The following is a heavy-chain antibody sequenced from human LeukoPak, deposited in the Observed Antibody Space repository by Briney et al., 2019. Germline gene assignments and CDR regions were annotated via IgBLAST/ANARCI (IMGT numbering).Heavy chain of an antibody. CDR3: ATDMGGIGRDGYNLDY. CDR2: ISSSSSYI. D-gene: IGHD5-24*01. CDR1: GITFSNAA. Sequence: PGGSLRLSCAASGITFSNAAIHWVRQAPGKRLEWVSSISSSSSYIYYADSVKGRFTISRDNSKNTLYLQMNSLRAEDTAVYYCATDMGGIGRDGYNLDYWGQGTLVTVSS. J-gene: IGHJ4*02. V-gene: IGHV3-21*01.